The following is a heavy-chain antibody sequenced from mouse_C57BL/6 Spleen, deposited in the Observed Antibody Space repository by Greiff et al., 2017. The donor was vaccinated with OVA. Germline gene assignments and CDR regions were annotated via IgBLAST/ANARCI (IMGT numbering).Heavy chain of an antibody. Sequence: EVQLQESGGGLVKPGGSLKLSCAASGFTFSDYGMHWVRQAPEKGLEWVAYISSGSSTIYYADTVKGRFTISRDNAKNTLFLQMTSLRSEDTAMYYCARLYYDYDDGDYYAMDYWGQGTSVTVSS. CDR1: GFTFSDYG. D-gene: IGHD2-4*01. CDR2: ISSGSSTI. CDR3: ARLYYDYDDGDYYAMDY. J-gene: IGHJ4*01. V-gene: IGHV5-17*01.